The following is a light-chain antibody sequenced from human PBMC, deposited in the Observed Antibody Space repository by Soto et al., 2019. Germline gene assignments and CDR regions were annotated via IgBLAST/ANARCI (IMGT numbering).Light chain of an antibody. CDR2: DAS. V-gene: IGKV3-15*01. CDR3: QQYDAWPFT. Sequence: EIVLTQSPATLSVSPGESATLYCRASQGVRSHLGWYRQRPGQAPRLLIHDASSRATGVPARFSGSGSGTEFVLTISSLQSEDFAIYYCQQYDAWPFTFGGGTKVDIK. CDR1: QGVRSH. J-gene: IGKJ4*01.